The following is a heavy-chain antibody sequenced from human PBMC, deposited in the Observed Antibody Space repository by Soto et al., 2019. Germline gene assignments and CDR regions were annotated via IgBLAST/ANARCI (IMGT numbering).Heavy chain of an antibody. CDR2: ISSSGSTI. D-gene: IGHD6-6*01. CDR3: ARDPVYPYKEARHDY. J-gene: IGHJ4*02. CDR1: GFTFSDYY. V-gene: IGHV3-11*01. Sequence: QVQLVESGGGLVKPGGSLRLSCAASGFTFSDYYMSWIRQAPGKGLEWVSYISSSGSTIYYADSVKGRFTISRDNAKKSLYLQMNSLRADDTAVYYCARDPVYPYKEARHDYWGQGTLVTVSS.